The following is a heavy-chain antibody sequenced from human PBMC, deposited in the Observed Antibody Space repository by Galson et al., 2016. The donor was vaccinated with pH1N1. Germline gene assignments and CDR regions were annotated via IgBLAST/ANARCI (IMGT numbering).Heavy chain of an antibody. V-gene: IGHV3-30*14. CDR3: ARAGVIASGRWYLDV. D-gene: IGHD2/OR15-2a*01. Sequence: LRLSCAASGFGFSSYAMHWVRQAPGKGLEWVSVIQTDGNGYYGDSMKGRFTISRDDSKNTVELQVNSLTVEDTAVYYCARAGVIASGRWYLDVWGRGTLVTVSS. CDR2: IQTDGNG. CDR1: GFGFSSYA. J-gene: IGHJ2*01.